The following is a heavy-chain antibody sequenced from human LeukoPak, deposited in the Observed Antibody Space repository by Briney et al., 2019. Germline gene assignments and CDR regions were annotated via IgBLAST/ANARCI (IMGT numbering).Heavy chain of an antibody. D-gene: IGHD1-26*01. J-gene: IGHJ4*02. Sequence: GGSLRLSCAASGFTFDDYAMHWVRQAPGKGPEWVSGISWNSGSIGYADSVKGRFTISRDNAKNSLYLQVNSLRAEDTALYYCAKDRAGGSGSFFDYWGQGTLVTVSS. CDR2: ISWNSGSI. CDR3: AKDRAGGSGSFFDY. CDR1: GFTFDDYA. V-gene: IGHV3-9*01.